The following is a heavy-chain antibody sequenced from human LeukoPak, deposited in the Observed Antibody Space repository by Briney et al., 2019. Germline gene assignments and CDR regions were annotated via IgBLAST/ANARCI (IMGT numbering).Heavy chain of an antibody. CDR1: GGSISSGGYY. J-gene: IGHJ4*02. CDR3: AGRGKEVVGGNDY. Sequence: SETLSLTCTVSGGSISSGGYYWSWIRQHPGKGLEWIGYIYYGGSTYYNPSLKSRVTISVDTSKNQFSLKLSSVTAADTAVYYCAGRGKEVVGGNDYWGQGTLVTVSS. D-gene: IGHD2-15*01. V-gene: IGHV4-31*03. CDR2: IYYGGST.